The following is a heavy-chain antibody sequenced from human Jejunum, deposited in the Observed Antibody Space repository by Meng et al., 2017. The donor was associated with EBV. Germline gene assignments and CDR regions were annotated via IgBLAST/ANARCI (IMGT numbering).Heavy chain of an antibody. Sequence: QVQLQESGPGRVKSSXXLXLTCTXXGXXVSTGSYYWSWIRQPPGKGLEWIGYFYYSASPKYNPSLKSRATISADMSKNQFSLKLRSVTSADTAVYYCARGRGVTDYYDSSGSPFDYWGQGTLVTVSS. J-gene: IGHJ4*02. V-gene: IGHV4-61*01. CDR2: FYYSASP. D-gene: IGHD3-22*01. CDR1: GXXVSTGSYY. CDR3: ARGRGVTDYYDSSGSPFDY.